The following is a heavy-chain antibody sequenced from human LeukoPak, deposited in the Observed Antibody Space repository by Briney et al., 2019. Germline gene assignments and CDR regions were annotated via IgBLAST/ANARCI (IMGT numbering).Heavy chain of an antibody. Sequence: GRSLRLSCAASGFTFSDYGMHWVRQAPGKGLEWVANIKQDGGDEHYVDSVKGRFTISRDNAKNSLYLQMNNLRAEDTAVYYCAREFWGPDYWGQGTLVTVSS. D-gene: IGHD7-27*01. J-gene: IGHJ4*02. CDR2: IKQDGGDE. CDR3: AREFWGPDY. CDR1: GFTFSDYG. V-gene: IGHV3-7*01.